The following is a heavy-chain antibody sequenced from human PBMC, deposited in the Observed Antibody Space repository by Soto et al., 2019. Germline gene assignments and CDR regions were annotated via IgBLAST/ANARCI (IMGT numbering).Heavy chain of an antibody. J-gene: IGHJ4*02. CDR1: GYSFSTYG. Sequence: QVQVVQSGPEVKKPGASVKISCQTSGYSFSTYGITWVRQAPGQGLEWMGWISVFNGHTDYAEKFQGRVTMTTDTSTSTAYMELRSLRSDDTAIYYCARGRGASSWYETPHYFDFWGQGTLVTVSS. D-gene: IGHD6-13*01. CDR3: ARGRGASSWYETPHYFDF. CDR2: ISVFNGHT. V-gene: IGHV1-18*01.